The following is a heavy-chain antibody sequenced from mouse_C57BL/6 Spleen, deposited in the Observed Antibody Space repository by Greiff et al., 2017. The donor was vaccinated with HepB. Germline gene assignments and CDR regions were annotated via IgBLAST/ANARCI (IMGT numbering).Heavy chain of an antibody. CDR1: GYTFTSYW. Sequence: VQLQQPGTELVKPGASVKLSCKASGYTFTSYWMHWVKQRPGQGLEWIGNINPSNGGTNYNEKFKSKATLTVDKSSSTAYVQLSSLTSEDSAVYYCARFTYDGYPYYAMDYWGQGTSVTVSS. CDR2: INPSNGGT. J-gene: IGHJ4*01. CDR3: ARFTYDGYPYYAMDY. V-gene: IGHV1-53*01. D-gene: IGHD2-3*01.